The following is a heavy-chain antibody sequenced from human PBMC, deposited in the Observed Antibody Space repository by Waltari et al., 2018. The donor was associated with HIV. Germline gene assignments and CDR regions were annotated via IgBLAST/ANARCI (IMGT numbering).Heavy chain of an antibody. CDR1: GFTLSSYW. D-gene: IGHD1-26*01. CDR3: AKGGANPIDF. Sequence: EVRLLASGGGLVQPGGFLRLSCAASGFTLSSYWMHWGRQAPGKGLVWVSRINSDGSTTSYADSVKGRFTISRDNAKNTLYLQMNSLRAEDTAVYYCAKGGANPIDFWGQGTLVTVSS. J-gene: IGHJ4*02. CDR2: INSDGSTT. V-gene: IGHV3-74*01.